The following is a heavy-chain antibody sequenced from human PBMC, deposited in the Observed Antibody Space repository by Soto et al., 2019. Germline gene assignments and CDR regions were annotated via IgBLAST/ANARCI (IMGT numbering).Heavy chain of an antibody. CDR1: GGSISRSPYY. CDR3: TRLNDYVEFFQH. CDR2: IFHSGST. D-gene: IGHD4-17*01. V-gene: IGHV4-39*01. J-gene: IGHJ1*01. Sequence: QLQLQEWGPGLVKPSETLSLTCTVSGGSISRSPYYWGWIRQPPGKGLEWIGSIFHSGSTYYNPSLKSRVTISVDTSNNKFSLKLSSVTAADTAVYYCTRLNDYVEFFQHWGQGTLVTVSS.